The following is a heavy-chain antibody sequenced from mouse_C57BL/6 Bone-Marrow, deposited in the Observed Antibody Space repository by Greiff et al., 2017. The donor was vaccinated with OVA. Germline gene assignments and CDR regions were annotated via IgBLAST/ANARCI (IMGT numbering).Heavy chain of an antibody. CDR3: AWGEQLGRQGFAY. CDR2: INPSSGYT. V-gene: IGHV1-4*01. CDR1: GYTFTSYT. D-gene: IGHD3-1*01. Sequence: QVQLQQSGAELARPGASVKMSCKASGYTFTSYTMHWVKQRPGQGLEWIGYINPSSGYTKYNQKFKDKATLTADKSSSTAYMQLSSLTSEDSAVYYCAWGEQLGRQGFAYWGQGTLVTVSA. J-gene: IGHJ3*01.